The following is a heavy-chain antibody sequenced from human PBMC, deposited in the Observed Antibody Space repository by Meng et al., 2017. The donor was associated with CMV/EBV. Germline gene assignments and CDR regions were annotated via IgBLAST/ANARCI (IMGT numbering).Heavy chain of an antibody. CDR3: AKDWARRSSSPYYYYGMDV. J-gene: IGHJ6*02. D-gene: IGHD6-13*01. Sequence: GGSLRLSCAASGFTFSSYGMHWVRQAPGKGLEWVAFIRYDGSNKYYADSVKGRFTISRDNSKNTLYLQMNSLRAEDTAVYYCAKDWARRSSSPYYYYGMDVWGQGTTVTVSS. V-gene: IGHV3-30*02. CDR1: GFTFSSYG. CDR2: IRYDGSNK.